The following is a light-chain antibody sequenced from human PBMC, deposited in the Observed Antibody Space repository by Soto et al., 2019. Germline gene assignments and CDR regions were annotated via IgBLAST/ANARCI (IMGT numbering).Light chain of an antibody. Sequence: QSALTQPASVSGSPGQSITISCTGTSSDVGGYNYVSWYQQDPGKAPKLMIYEVNNRPSGVSNRFSGSKSGNTASLTISGLQAEDEADYYCSSYTSSSTLHVFGTGTKLTVL. CDR1: SSDVGGYNY. J-gene: IGLJ1*01. CDR2: EVN. V-gene: IGLV2-14*01. CDR3: SSYTSSSTLHV.